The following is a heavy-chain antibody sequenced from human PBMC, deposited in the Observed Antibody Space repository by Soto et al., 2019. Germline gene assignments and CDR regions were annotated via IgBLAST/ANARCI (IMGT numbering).Heavy chain of an antibody. Sequence: SETLSLTCAVYGGSFSGYYWSWIRQPPGKGLEWIGEINHSGSTNYNPSLKSRVTISVDTSKNQFSLKLSSVTAADTAVYYCARVTPGIAAEDYWGQGTLVTVSS. J-gene: IGHJ4*02. V-gene: IGHV4-34*01. CDR3: ARVTPGIAAEDY. CDR1: GGSFSGYY. D-gene: IGHD6-13*01. CDR2: INHSGST.